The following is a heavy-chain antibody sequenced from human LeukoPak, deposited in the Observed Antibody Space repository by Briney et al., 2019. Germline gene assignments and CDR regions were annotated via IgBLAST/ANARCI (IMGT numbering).Heavy chain of an antibody. J-gene: IGHJ5*02. CDR1: GYSFTSYW. D-gene: IGHD1-26*01. V-gene: IGHV5-51*01. CDR2: IYPGDSDT. CDR3: ARLTRVGATFDWFDP. Sequence: GESLKISCKGSGYSFTSYWIGWVRQMPGKGLEWMGIIYPGDSDTRYSPSFQGQVTISADKSISTAYLQWSSLKASDTAMYYCARLTRVGATFDWFDPWGQGTLVTVSS.